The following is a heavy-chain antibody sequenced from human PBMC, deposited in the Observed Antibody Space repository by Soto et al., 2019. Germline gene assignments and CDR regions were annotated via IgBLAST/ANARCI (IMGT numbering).Heavy chain of an antibody. CDR2: IYWDDDK. Sequence: QITLKESGPTLVKPTQTLTLTCTFSGFSLSTRGVGVGWIRQPPGKALEWLALIYWDDDKRYSPSLRSRLTIPMDTSKNQVLLTLTNMDPVDTATYYCAHIGISTWFTYWGQGTLVTVSS. V-gene: IGHV2-5*02. CDR3: AHIGISTWFTY. J-gene: IGHJ4*02. CDR1: GFSLSTRGVG. D-gene: IGHD3-10*01.